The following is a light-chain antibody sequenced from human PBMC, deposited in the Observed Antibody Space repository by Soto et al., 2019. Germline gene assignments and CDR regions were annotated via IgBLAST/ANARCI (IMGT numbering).Light chain of an antibody. J-gene: IGKJ5*01. CDR3: QQYYNWTRT. CDR1: PNIHTD. CDR2: CAS. V-gene: IGKV3-15*01. Sequence: EIVMTQSPATLSVSPGERATLSCRAGPNIHTDLAWYPPKPCHAPSLLFYCASTGATGLPARFSGSGSGTEFTLTINSPQAEDCAVYYCQQYYNWTRTFGQGTRLEIK.